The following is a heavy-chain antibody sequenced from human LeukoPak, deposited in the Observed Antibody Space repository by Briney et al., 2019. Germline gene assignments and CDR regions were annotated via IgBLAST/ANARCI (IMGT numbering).Heavy chain of an antibody. CDR2: INRGGGGT. Sequence: PGGSLRLSCAASGFTFTTFTMNWVRQAPAKGLEWVSAINRGGGGTYYADFVKGRFTISRDNSENTLYLQMNSLRAEDTATYYCAKGTERYREVSSFDSWGQGTQVTVSS. CDR1: GFTFTTFT. D-gene: IGHD3-10*01. CDR3: AKGTERYREVSSFDS. J-gene: IGHJ4*02. V-gene: IGHV3-23*01.